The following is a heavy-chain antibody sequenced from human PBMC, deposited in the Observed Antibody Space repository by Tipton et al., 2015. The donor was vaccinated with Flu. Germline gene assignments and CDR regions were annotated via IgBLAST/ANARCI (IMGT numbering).Heavy chain of an antibody. CDR3: ARRTFSNYVSEPKNWFDF. CDR2: ICPGSP. J-gene: IGHJ5*01. V-gene: IGHV4-38-2*01. Sequence: TLSLTCPVSGDSIGSRYYWGWVRRPPGKGLEWIGNICPGSPYYNPSLRSRVTMSVARSNDQFSLRLTSVTAADTAVYFCARRTFSNYVSEPKNWFDFWGQGTLVTVSS. D-gene: IGHD4-11*01. CDR1: GDSIGSRYY.